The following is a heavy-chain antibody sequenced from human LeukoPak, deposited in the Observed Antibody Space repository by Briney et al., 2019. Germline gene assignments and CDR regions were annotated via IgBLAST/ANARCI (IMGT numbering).Heavy chain of an antibody. CDR1: GFTFSSYA. Sequence: GGSLRLSCAASGFTFSSYAMSWVRQAPGKGLEWVSAISGGGGSTYYADSVKGRFTISRDNSKNTLYLQMNSLRAEDTAVYYCAKGGGITIFGVVTYFDYWGQGTLVTVSS. CDR3: AKGGGITIFGVVTYFDY. CDR2: ISGGGGST. D-gene: IGHD3-3*01. V-gene: IGHV3-23*01. J-gene: IGHJ4*02.